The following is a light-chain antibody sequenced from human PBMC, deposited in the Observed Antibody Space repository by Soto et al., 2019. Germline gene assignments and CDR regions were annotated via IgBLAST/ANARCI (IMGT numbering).Light chain of an antibody. V-gene: IGLV1-40*01. Sequence: QPVLTQPPSVSGAPGQRVTISCTGSSSNIGAAYDVHWYQHLPGTAPKLLIYDNSNRPSGVPDRFSGSKSGTSASLAITGLQAEDEADYYCQSYDTSLSGSVFGGGTKLTVL. CDR1: SSNIGAAYD. J-gene: IGLJ3*02. CDR2: DNS. CDR3: QSYDTSLSGSV.